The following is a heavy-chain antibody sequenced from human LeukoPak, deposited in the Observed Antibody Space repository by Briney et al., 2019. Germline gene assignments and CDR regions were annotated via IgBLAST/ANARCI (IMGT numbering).Heavy chain of an antibody. J-gene: IGHJ6*03. CDR2: ISGRGDNT. Sequence: PGGSLRLSCAASGFTFSSYAMSWVRQAPGKGLEWVSAISGRGDNTYYADSVRGRFTISRDNSKNTLYLQMNSLRAEDTAVYYCARDSSAFSTGYYYMDVWGKGTTVTVSS. V-gene: IGHV3-23*01. D-gene: IGHD6-19*01. CDR1: GFTFSSYA. CDR3: ARDSSAFSTGYYYMDV.